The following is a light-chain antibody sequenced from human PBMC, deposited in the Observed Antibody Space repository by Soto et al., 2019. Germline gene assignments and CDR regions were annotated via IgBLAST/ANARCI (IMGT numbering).Light chain of an antibody. J-gene: IGKJ5*01. CDR3: QEYDASPIT. V-gene: IGKV3-11*01. CDR1: QSVSSD. CDR2: DAF. Sequence: EVVLTQSPATLSLSPGERATFSCRASQSVSSDLVWYQQKPGQAPRLVIFDAFNRASGMPERFSGSGSGTDFTLTITRLEPEDFAVYYCQEYDASPITFGLGTRLEIK.